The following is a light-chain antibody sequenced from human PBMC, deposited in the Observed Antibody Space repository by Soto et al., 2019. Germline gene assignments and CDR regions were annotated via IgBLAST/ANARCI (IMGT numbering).Light chain of an antibody. Sequence: DIRMTQSPSTLSTSVGDRVTITCRASQNIRGWLAWYQQKPGKAPKLLIYDASTLESGVPSRFSGSGSGTELTLTIISLQPDDFAAYYCQQYNSYSWTFGQGTKVAIK. CDR3: QQYNSYSWT. CDR2: DAS. J-gene: IGKJ1*01. CDR1: QNIRGW. V-gene: IGKV1-5*01.